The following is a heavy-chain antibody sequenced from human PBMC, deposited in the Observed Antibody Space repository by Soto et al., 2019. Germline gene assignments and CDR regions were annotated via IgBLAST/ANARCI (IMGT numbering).Heavy chain of an antibody. Sequence: GASVKVSCKASGYTFTSYGISWVRQAPGQGLEWMGWISAYNGNTNYAQKLQGRVTMTTGTSTSTAYMELRSLRSDDTAVYYCTTDLGYSGYDPISGGVWGQGTTVTVS. CDR2: ISAYNGNT. J-gene: IGHJ6*02. CDR3: TTDLGYSGYDPISGGV. V-gene: IGHV1-18*01. CDR1: GYTFTSYG. D-gene: IGHD5-12*01.